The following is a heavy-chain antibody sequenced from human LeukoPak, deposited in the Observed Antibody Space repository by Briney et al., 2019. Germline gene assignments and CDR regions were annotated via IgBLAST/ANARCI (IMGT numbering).Heavy chain of an antibody. CDR3: ARGKAWYYDILTGAHPSYLDY. Sequence: SETLSLTCTVSGGSTSSSSYHWRWIRQPPAKRLEWNGSIYYNGSTYYNPSLKSRLTISVDTSKNQFSLKLSSVTGADTAVYYCARGKAWYYDILTGAHPSYLDYWGQGTLVTVSS. CDR1: GGSTSSSSYH. V-gene: IGHV4-39*07. D-gene: IGHD3-9*01. CDR2: IYYNGST. J-gene: IGHJ4*02.